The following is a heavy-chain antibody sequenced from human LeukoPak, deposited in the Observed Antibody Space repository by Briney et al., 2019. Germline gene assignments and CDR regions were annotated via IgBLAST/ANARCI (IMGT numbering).Heavy chain of an antibody. J-gene: IGHJ3*02. CDR2: ISGSGGST. Sequence: GGSLRLSCAASGFTFSSYAMSWVRQAPGKGLEWVSAISGSGGSTYYADSVKGRFTISRDNSKNTQYLQMNSLRAEDTAVYYCAGYYDSSGYDDAFDIWGQGTMVTVSS. V-gene: IGHV3-23*01. CDR1: GFTFSSYA. CDR3: AGYYDSSGYDDAFDI. D-gene: IGHD3-22*01.